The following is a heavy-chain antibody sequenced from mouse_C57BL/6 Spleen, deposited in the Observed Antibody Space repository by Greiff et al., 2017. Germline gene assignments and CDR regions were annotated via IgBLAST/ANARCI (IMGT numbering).Heavy chain of an antibody. D-gene: IGHD3-2*02. Sequence: QVQLKQSGPELVKPGASVKISCKASGYAFSSSWMHWVKQRPGKGLEWIGRIYPGDGDTNYNGKFKGKATLTADKSSSTAYMHLSSLTSEDSAVYFCARGWAAQSPFSDWGQGTLGTVAA. CDR2: IYPGDGDT. CDR3: ARGWAAQSPFSD. CDR1: GYAFSSSW. V-gene: IGHV1-82*01. J-gene: IGHJ3*01.